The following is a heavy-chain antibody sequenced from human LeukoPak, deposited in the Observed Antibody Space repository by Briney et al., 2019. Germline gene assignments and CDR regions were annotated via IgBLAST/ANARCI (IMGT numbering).Heavy chain of an antibody. CDR2: MSPNSGDT. V-gene: IGHV1-8*01. CDR3: ARGPPNWGYDY. D-gene: IGHD7-27*01. Sequence: GASVKVSCKASGYSFTSYDINWVRQAAGQGPEWMGWMSPNSGDTGYAQKFQDRVTMTRNTSISTAYMELSSLRSDDTAVYYCARGPPNWGYDYWGPGTLVTVSS. J-gene: IGHJ4*02. CDR1: GYSFTSYD.